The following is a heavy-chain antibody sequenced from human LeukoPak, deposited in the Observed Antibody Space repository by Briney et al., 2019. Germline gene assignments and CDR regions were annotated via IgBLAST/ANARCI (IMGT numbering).Heavy chain of an antibody. CDR1: RFTFSTYW. CDR3: AYDYYFYYMDV. J-gene: IGHJ6*03. D-gene: IGHD4-17*01. CDR2: IKQDGSEK. Sequence: GGSLRLSCAASRFTFSTYWMTWVRQAPGKGLEWVANIKQDGSEKYYADSVKGRFTISRDNAKNSLYLQMNSLRAEDTAVYYCAYDYYFYYMDVWGKGTTVTVSS. V-gene: IGHV3-7*01.